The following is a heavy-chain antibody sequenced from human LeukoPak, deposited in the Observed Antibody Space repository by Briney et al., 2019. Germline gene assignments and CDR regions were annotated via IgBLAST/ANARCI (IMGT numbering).Heavy chain of an antibody. D-gene: IGHD3-22*01. J-gene: IGHJ4*02. CDR2: ISPSGDRT. Sequence: PGGSLRLSCAASGFTFGSHGMSWVRQAPGKGLEWVSFISPSGDRTSNADSVEGRFTISRDNPRDTLYLQMNSLRDEDTAGYYCAIMHGYYDGSGYWVQWGQGTLVTVSS. CDR1: GFTFGSHG. CDR3: AIMHGYYDGSGYWVQ. V-gene: IGHV3-23*01.